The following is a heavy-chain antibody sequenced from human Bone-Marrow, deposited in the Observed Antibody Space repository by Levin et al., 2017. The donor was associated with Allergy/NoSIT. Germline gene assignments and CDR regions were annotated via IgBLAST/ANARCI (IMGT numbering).Heavy chain of an antibody. CDR3: AKKDWGETTGPPLLNN. J-gene: IGHJ4*02. V-gene: IGHV3-23*01. D-gene: IGHD3/OR15-3a*01. CDR1: GFTFSTFA. CDR2: IGGSGDAT. Sequence: QPGGSLRLSCAASGFTFSTFAMSWVRQARGKGLEWVAGIGGSGDATSHADSVKGRFIISRDNSKNMLYLQMNSLKDEDTAVYYCAKKDWGETTGPPLLNNWGQGTLVIVSS.